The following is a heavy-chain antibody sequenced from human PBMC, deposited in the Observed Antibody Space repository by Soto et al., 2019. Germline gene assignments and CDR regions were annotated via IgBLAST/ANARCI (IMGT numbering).Heavy chain of an antibody. CDR2: IIPIFGTA. V-gene: IGHV1-69*13. CDR1: GGTFSSYA. Sequence: ASVKVSCKASGGTFSSYAISWVRQAPGQGLEWMGGIIPIFGTANYAQKFQGRVTITADESTSTAYMELSSLRSEDTAVYYCASVYYDSSGPSERTYNWFDPWGQGTLVTVSS. J-gene: IGHJ5*02. CDR3: ASVYYDSSGPSERTYNWFDP. D-gene: IGHD3-22*01.